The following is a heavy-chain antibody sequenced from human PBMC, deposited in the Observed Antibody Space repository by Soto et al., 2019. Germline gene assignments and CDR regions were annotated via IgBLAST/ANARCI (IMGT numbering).Heavy chain of an antibody. CDR3: ASETCGGDCYYGMDV. Sequence: PSATLSLTCAVYGGSFSGYYWSWIRQPPGKGLEWIGEINHSGSTNYNPSLKSRVTISVDTSKNQFSLKLSSVTAADTAVYYCASETCGGDCYYGMDVWGQGTTVTVSS. D-gene: IGHD2-21*01. CDR1: GGSFSGYY. J-gene: IGHJ6*02. CDR2: INHSGST. V-gene: IGHV4-34*01.